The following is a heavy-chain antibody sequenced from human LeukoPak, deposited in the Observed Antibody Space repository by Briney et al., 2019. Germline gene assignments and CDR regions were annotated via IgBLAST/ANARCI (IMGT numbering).Heavy chain of an antibody. CDR2: IIGGAGST. CDR1: GFSFSSHG. D-gene: IGHD1-26*01. CDR3: ARGVTSGSYPDAFDI. Sequence: HAGGSLRLSCAASGFSFSSHGMSWVRQAPGKGLEWVSGIIGGAGSTYYADSVKGRFTISRDNAKNSLYLQMNRLRAEDTAVYYCARGVTSGSYPDAFDIWGQGTMVTVSS. J-gene: IGHJ3*02. V-gene: IGHV3-23*01.